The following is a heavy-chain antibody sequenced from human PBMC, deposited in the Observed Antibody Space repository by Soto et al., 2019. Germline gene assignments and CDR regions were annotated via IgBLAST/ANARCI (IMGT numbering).Heavy chain of an antibody. CDR3: AKDHTVVIRDAFDI. V-gene: IGHV3-23*01. D-gene: IGHD3-22*01. J-gene: IGHJ3*02. Sequence: EVQILESGGGLVQPGGSLRLSCAASGFTFSSYAMYWVRQAPGKGLAWVSGISDSGTGTYYADSVKGRFTISRDNSKNTVYLQMKSLRADTAVYYCAKDHTVVIRDAFDIWGQGTMVNVSS. CDR1: GFTFSSYA. CDR2: ISDSGTGT.